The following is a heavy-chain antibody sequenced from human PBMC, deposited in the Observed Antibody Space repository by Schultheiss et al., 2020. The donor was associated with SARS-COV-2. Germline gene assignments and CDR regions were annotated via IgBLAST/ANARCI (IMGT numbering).Heavy chain of an antibody. CDR1: GFTFSTYA. CDR3: ARPPIAARGPVS. V-gene: IGHV3-74*01. Sequence: GGSLRLSCVASGFTFSTYAMSWVRQVPGKGLVWVSRINSDGSSTSYADSVKGRFTISRDNAKNTLYLQMNSLRAEDTAVYYCARPPIAARGPVSWGQGTRVTVPS. J-gene: IGHJ5*02. CDR2: INSDGSST. D-gene: IGHD6-6*01.